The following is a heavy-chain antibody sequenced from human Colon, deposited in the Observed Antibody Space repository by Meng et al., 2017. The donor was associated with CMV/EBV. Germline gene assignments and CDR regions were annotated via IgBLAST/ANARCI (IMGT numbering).Heavy chain of an antibody. J-gene: IGHJ4*02. D-gene: IGHD3-10*01. CDR1: GLPLSTYW. V-gene: IGHV3-30*18. Sequence: GLPLSTYWMSWVRQAPGKGLEWVAVISNDGSKKDYADSARGRFTISRDNSKNTLYLQMDSLRAEDTAVYYCAKHDYFGSGRNGNFDYWGQGTLVTVSS. CDR2: ISNDGSKK. CDR3: AKHDYFGSGRNGNFDY.